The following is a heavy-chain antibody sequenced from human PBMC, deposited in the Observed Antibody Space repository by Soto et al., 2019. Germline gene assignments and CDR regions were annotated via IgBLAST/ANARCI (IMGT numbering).Heavy chain of an antibody. D-gene: IGHD2-8*01. Sequence: WWIRKSPGKGLEWIGSIYYTGNTYYNPSLKSRVSISVDMATNEISLRLRAESVADTAVYYCVRVEMYAGEFTPKLARRGHGALVPVS. V-gene: IGHV4-39*01. CDR3: VRVEMYAGEFTPKLAR. CDR2: IYYTGNT. J-gene: IGHJ4*01.